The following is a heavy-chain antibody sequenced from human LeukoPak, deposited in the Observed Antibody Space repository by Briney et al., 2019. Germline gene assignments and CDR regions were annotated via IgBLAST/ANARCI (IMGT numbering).Heavy chain of an antibody. J-gene: IGHJ4*02. CDR1: GFTFSSYW. D-gene: IGHD1-1*01. V-gene: IGHV3-23*01. Sequence: GGSLRLSCVVSGFTFSSYWMSWVRQAPGKGLEWVSAISGSGGSTYYADSVKGRFTISRDNSKNTLYLQMNSLRAEDTAVYYCARAGRETEDFDYWGRGTLVTVSS. CDR3: ARAGRETEDFDY. CDR2: ISGSGGST.